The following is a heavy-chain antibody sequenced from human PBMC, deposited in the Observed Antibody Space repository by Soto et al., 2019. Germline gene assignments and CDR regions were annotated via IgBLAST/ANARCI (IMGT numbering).Heavy chain of an antibody. V-gene: IGHV1-18*01. Sequence: GASVKVSCKASCYTFTSYGISWGRQAPGQGLEWMGWISAYNGNTNYAQKLQGRVTMTTDTSTSTAYMELRSLRSDDTAVYYCARVVAGTMPDYWGQGTLVTVYS. D-gene: IGHD6-19*01. CDR2: ISAYNGNT. CDR3: ARVVAGTMPDY. CDR1: CYTFTSYG. J-gene: IGHJ4*02.